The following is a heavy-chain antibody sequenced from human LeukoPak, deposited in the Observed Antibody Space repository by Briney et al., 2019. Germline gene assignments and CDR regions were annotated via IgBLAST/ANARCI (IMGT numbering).Heavy chain of an antibody. CDR1: GFSLSKFW. Sequence: GGSLRLPCAASGFSLSKFWMSWVRQAPGEGLEWVANINEDGSEAYYVDSVKGRVTISRDNAKNSLYLQMNRLRADDTAVYYCARGGGVGTVDYWGQGALVTVSS. J-gene: IGHJ4*02. CDR3: ARGGGVGTVDY. CDR2: INEDGSEA. D-gene: IGHD2-2*01. V-gene: IGHV3-7*01.